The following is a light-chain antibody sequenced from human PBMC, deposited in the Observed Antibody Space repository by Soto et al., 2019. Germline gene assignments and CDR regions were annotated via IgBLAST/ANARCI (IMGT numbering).Light chain of an antibody. CDR3: QQYNSYPWT. CDR1: QGISSY. J-gene: IGKJ1*01. Sequence: AIRMTQSPSSFSASTGDRVTITCRASQGISSYLAWYQQKPGKAPKLLIYAASTLQSGVPSRFSGSGSGTDFTLTISTLQPADFATDYCQQYNSYPWTFGQGTKV. CDR2: AAS. V-gene: IGKV1-8*01.